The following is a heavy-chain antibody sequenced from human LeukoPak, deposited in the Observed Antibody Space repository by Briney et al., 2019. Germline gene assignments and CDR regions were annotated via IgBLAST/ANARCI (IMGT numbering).Heavy chain of an antibody. D-gene: IGHD6-19*01. Sequence: GGSLRLSCAASGFTFDDYGMTWVRQVPGKGLEWVSGINWNGDSTGYADSTKGRFTISRDNAKNSVYLQMNSLRAEDTGVYYCARGLAVSSNYWGQGTLVTVAS. J-gene: IGHJ4*02. CDR2: INWNGDST. V-gene: IGHV3-20*04. CDR3: ARGLAVSSNY. CDR1: GFTFDDYG.